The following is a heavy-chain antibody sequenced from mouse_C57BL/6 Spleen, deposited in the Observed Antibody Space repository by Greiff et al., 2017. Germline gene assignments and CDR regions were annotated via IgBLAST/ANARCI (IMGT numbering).Heavy chain of an antibody. Sequence: QVQLKEPGAELVRPGSSVKLSCKASGYTFTSYWMHWVKQRPIQGLEWIGNIDPSDSETHYNQKFKDKATLTVDKSSSTAYMQLRSLTSEDSAVYYCATSTMVKYYFDYGGQGTTLTVSS. CDR1: GYTFTSYW. CDR2: IDPSDSET. CDR3: ATSTMVKYYFDY. V-gene: IGHV1-52*01. J-gene: IGHJ2*01. D-gene: IGHD2-2*01.